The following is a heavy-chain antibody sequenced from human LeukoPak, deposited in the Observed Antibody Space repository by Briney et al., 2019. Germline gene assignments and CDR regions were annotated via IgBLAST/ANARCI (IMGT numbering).Heavy chain of an antibody. CDR2: ISGSGGST. J-gene: IGHJ4*02. CDR1: GFTFSSYA. CDR3: TVTTHTSDS. Sequence: PGGSLRLSCAASGFTFSSYAMSWVRQAPGKGLEWVSAISGSGGSTYYADSVKGRFTVSRDNAKNSLYLQMDSLRVEDTALYYCTVTTHTSDSWGQGILVTVSS. D-gene: IGHD4-11*01. V-gene: IGHV3-23*01.